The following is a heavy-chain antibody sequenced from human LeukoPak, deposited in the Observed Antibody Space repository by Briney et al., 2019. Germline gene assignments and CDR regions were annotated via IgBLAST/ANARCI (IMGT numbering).Heavy chain of an antibody. J-gene: IGHJ5*02. CDR2: ISAYNGNT. Sequence: ASVKVSCKASGYTFTSYGISWVRQAPGQGLEWMGWISAYNGNTNYAQKLQGRVTMTTDTSTSTAYMELRSLRSDDTAVYYCARDLKWEPLNWFDPWSQGTLVTVSS. V-gene: IGHV1-18*01. CDR1: GYTFTSYG. CDR3: ARDLKWEPLNWFDP. D-gene: IGHD1-26*01.